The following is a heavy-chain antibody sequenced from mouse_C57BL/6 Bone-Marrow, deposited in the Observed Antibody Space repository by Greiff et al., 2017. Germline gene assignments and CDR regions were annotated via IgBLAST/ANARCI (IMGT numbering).Heavy chain of an antibody. V-gene: IGHV1-59*01. D-gene: IGHD2-2*01. J-gene: IGHJ3*01. Sequence: VQLQQPGAELVRPGTSVKLSCKASGYTFTSYWMHWVKQRPGQGLEWIGVIDPSDSYTNYNQKFKGKATLTVDTSSSTAYMQLSSLTSEDSAVYYCARGDYGYDGGFAYWGQGTLVTVSA. CDR2: IDPSDSYT. CDR3: ARGDYGYDGGFAY. CDR1: GYTFTSYW.